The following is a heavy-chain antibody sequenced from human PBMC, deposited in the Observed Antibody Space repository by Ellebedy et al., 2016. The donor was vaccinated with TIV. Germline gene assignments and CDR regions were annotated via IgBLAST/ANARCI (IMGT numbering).Heavy chain of an antibody. D-gene: IGHD6-25*01. CDR2: IHHSGNS. CDR3: ARDRGRYGMDV. V-gene: IGHV4-59*01. Sequence: MPSETLSLTCSVSGGSINNYYWTWIRQPPGQGLEWIGDIHHSGNSHIHPSLKSRVTLSLDTSKNQFSLDMTSVTAADTATYYCARDRGRYGMDVWGQGTTVTVSS. CDR1: GGSINNYY. J-gene: IGHJ6*02.